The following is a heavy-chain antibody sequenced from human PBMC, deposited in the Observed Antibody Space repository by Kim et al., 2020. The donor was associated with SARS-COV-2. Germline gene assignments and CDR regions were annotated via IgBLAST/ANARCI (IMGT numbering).Heavy chain of an antibody. CDR1: GGSISSSSYY. CDR3: AIGVTIVGHNWFDP. J-gene: IGHJ5*02. V-gene: IGHV4-39*01. Sequence: SETLSLTCTVSGGSISSSSYYWGWIRQPPGKGLEWIGSIYYSGSTYYNPSLKSRVTISVDTSKNQFSLKLSSVTAADTAVYYCAIGVTIVGHNWFDPWGQGTLVTVSS. D-gene: IGHD1-26*01. CDR2: IYYSGST.